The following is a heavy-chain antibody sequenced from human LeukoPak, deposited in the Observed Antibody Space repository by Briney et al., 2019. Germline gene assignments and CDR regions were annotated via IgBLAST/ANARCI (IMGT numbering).Heavy chain of an antibody. D-gene: IGHD2-15*01. V-gene: IGHV4-34*01. CDR1: GGSFSGYY. Sequence: SETLSHTCAVYGGSFSGYYWSWIRQPPGKGLEWIGEINHSGSTNYNPSLKSRVTISVDTSKNQFSLKLSSVTAADTAVYYCAVVAATLDYWGQGTLVTVSS. CDR3: AVVAATLDY. CDR2: INHSGST. J-gene: IGHJ4*02.